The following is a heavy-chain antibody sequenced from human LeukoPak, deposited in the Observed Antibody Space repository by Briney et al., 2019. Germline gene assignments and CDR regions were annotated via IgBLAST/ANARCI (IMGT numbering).Heavy chain of an antibody. V-gene: IGHV3-74*01. CDR2: INSDGSST. CDR3: ARWDSSGRFDY. J-gene: IGHJ4*02. CDR1: GFTFSSYW. D-gene: IGHD6-19*01. Sequence: PGGSLRLSCAASGFTFSSYWMHWVRQAPGKGLVWVSRINSDGSSTSYADSVKGRITISRDNPRNTLYLQMNSLRAEDTAVYYCARWDSSGRFDYWGQGTLVTVSS.